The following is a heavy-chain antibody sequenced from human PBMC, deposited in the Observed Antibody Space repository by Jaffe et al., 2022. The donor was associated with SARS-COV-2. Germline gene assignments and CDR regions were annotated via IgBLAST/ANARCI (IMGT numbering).Heavy chain of an antibody. J-gene: IGHJ2*01. V-gene: IGHV3-23*04. CDR2: ISGSGGST. CDR3: AKDSYYYDSSGYSPYWYFDL. D-gene: IGHD3-22*01. CDR1: GFTFSSYA. Sequence: EVQLVESGGGLVQPGGSLRLSCAASGFTFSSYAMSWVRQAPGKGLEWVSAISGSGGSTYYADSVKGRFTISRDNSKNTLYLQMNSLRAEDTAVYYCAKDSYYYDSSGYSPYWYFDLWGRGTLVTVSS.